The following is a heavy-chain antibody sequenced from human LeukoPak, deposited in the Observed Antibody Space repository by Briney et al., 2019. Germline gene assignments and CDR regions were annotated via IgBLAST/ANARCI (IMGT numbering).Heavy chain of an antibody. D-gene: IGHD3-22*01. CDR3: ARGRTGPRNYYDSSGYHCYFDY. CDR2: IYYSGST. V-gene: IGHV4-39*07. Sequence: PSETLSLTCTVSGGSISSSSYYWGWIRQPPGKGLEWIGSIYYSGSTYYNPSLKSRVTISVDTSKNQFSLKLSSVTAADTAVYYCARGRTGPRNYYDSSGYHCYFDYWGQGTLVTVSS. CDR1: GGSISSSSYY. J-gene: IGHJ4*02.